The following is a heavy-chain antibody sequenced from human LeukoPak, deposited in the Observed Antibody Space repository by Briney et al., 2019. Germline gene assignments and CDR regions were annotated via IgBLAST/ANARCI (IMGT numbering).Heavy chain of an antibody. D-gene: IGHD2-2*01. CDR1: GDSISSGDYY. V-gene: IGHV4-61*02. CDR3: ARPNAYCSILT. Sequence: PSETLSLTCTVSGDSISSGDYYWSWIRQPAGKGLEWIGRISSSGSTNYNPSLKSRVTISVDTSKNQFSLKLSSVTAADTAVYYCARPNAYCSILTWGQGTLVTVSS. J-gene: IGHJ5*02. CDR2: ISSSGST.